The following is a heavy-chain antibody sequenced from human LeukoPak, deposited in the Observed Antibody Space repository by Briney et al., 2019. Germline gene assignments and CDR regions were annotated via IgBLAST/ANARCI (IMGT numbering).Heavy chain of an antibody. CDR3: ARDNFAPSGVKYFQL. V-gene: IGHV1-69*05. CDR2: IIPKFGSA. J-gene: IGHJ1*01. Sequence: ASVKVSCEASRGTLSPYGIGWVRQAPGQGLEWMGGIIPKFGSANYAQKFQDRLTLTTDESTSTAYMELSNLRSEDTAVYFCARDNFAPSGVKYFQLWGPGTPVTVSS. CDR1: RGTLSPYG. D-gene: IGHD3-16*02.